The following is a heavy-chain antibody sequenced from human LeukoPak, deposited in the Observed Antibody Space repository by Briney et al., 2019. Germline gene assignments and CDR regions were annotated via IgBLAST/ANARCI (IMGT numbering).Heavy chain of an antibody. V-gene: IGHV3-30*02. J-gene: IGHJ4*02. D-gene: IGHD1-1*01. CDR2: IRYDGSNQ. CDR1: AFSFTCYG. Sequence: PGGSLRLTCTVSAFSFTCYGMYWVRQAPGKGLEWVAFIRYDGSNQYYIHSVKGRFTVSRDHSNNTLYLQMNNLRAEDTAVYYCAKDLWTKQNAPGYFDYWGQGTLVTVSS. CDR3: AKDLWTKQNAPGYFDY.